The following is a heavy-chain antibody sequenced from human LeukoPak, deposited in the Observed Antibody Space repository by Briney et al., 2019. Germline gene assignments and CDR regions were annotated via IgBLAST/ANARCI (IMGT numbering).Heavy chain of an antibody. CDR1: GFTFSNAW. Sequence: GGSLRLSCAGSGFTFSNAWMSWVCQAPGKGLEGISYISSSSGSTIFYADSVKGRFTISRDNAKKSVYLQMNSLRAEDTALYYCARDGGYCVRGSCYNDAFDIWGQGTMVTVSS. V-gene: IGHV3-11*01. D-gene: IGHD2-15*01. CDR2: ISSSSGSTI. J-gene: IGHJ3*02. CDR3: ARDGGYCVRGSCYNDAFDI.